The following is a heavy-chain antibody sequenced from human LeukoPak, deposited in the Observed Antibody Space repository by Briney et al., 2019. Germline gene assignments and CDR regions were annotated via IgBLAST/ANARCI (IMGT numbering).Heavy chain of an antibody. CDR3: ANPGLHIAAYYYYMDV. V-gene: IGHV3-23*01. CDR2: ISFSGGST. Sequence: PGGSLRLSCAASGFTFGSYAMSWVRQAPGKGLEWVSGISFSGGSTYYADSVKGRFNISRDNSKNTLYLQMNSLRADDTAVYYCANPGLHIAAYYYYMDVWGKGTTVTVSS. CDR1: GFTFGSYA. J-gene: IGHJ6*03. D-gene: IGHD6-6*01.